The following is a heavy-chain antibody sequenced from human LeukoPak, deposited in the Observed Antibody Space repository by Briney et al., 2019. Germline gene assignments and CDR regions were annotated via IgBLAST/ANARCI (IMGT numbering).Heavy chain of an antibody. CDR2: IITNFGVA. V-gene: IGHV1-69*04. Sequence: SVNLSCNASGGTFSSYTNSWVRLAPGQGLELMGRIITNFGVANYSKKFQGRLTITANKSTSTAYMELSRLRSGDTAVYYCARDGSYGYFDYWGQGTLVTVSS. CDR1: GGTFSSYT. D-gene: IGHD5-18*01. CDR3: ARDGSYGYFDY. J-gene: IGHJ4*02.